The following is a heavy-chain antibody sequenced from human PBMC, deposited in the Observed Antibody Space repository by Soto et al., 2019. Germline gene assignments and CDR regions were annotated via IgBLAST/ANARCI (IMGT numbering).Heavy chain of an antibody. Sequence: PSETLSLTCTVSGGSISSGGYYWSWIRQHPGKGLEWIGYIYYSGSTYYNPSLKSRVTISVDTSKNQFSLKLSSVTAADTAVYYCASAYDILTGYYKVSNWFDPWGQGTLVTVSS. CDR1: GGSISSGGYY. CDR2: IYYSGST. J-gene: IGHJ5*02. V-gene: IGHV4-31*03. D-gene: IGHD3-9*01. CDR3: ASAYDILTGYYKVSNWFDP.